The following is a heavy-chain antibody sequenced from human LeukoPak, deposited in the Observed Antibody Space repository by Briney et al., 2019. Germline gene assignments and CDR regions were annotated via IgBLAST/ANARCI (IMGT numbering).Heavy chain of an antibody. CDR1: GGSISSYY. Sequence: SETLSLTCTVSGGSISSYYWSWIRQPAGKGLEWIGRIYSSGSTNYNPSLKSRVTMPVDTSKNQFSLKLRSVTAADTAVYYCAREVRSSGYSLDYWGQGTLVTVSS. CDR3: AREVRSSGYSLDY. D-gene: IGHD3-22*01. J-gene: IGHJ4*02. V-gene: IGHV4-4*07. CDR2: IYSSGST.